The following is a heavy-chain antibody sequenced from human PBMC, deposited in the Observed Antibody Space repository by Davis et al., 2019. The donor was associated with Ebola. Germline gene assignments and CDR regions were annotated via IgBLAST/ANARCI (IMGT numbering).Heavy chain of an antibody. CDR1: GYTFTSYG. J-gene: IGHJ5*02. D-gene: IGHD6-13*01. CDR3: ATSSAYTSNWFASS. CDR2: ISAYNGNT. Sequence: AASVKVSCKASGYTFTSYGISWVRQAPGQGLEWMGWISAYNGNTNYAQKLQGRVTLTMDTSTTTVYMELRSLTSDDTAVYYCATSSAYTSNWFASSWGQGTLVTVSS. V-gene: IGHV1-18*04.